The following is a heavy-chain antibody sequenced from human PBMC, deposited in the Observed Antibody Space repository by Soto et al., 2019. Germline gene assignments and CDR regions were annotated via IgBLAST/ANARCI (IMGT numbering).Heavy chain of an antibody. Sequence: QVQLVQSGAEVKKPGASVKVSCKASGYTFTNNDVTWVRQATGQGLEWMGWMNPGSGDTGYAQKFQGRVTMTRDISIATAYMELTGLTSEDTAIYYCARMESFGSLNWFDPWGQGTLVTVPS. J-gene: IGHJ5*02. V-gene: IGHV1-8*01. CDR1: GYTFTNND. CDR2: MNPGSGDT. D-gene: IGHD5-18*01. CDR3: ARMESFGSLNWFDP.